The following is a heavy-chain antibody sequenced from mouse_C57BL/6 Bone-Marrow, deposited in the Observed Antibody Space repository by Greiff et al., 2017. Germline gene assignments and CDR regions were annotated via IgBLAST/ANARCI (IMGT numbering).Heavy chain of an antibody. Sequence: EVQRVESGGGLVQPGGSLKLSCAASGFTFSDYYLYWVRQTPEKRLEWVAYISNGGGSTYYPDTVKGRFTISRDNAKNTLYLQMSRQKSEDTAMYYCARQELRSYWYFDVWGTGTTVTVSS. CDR2: ISNGGGST. V-gene: IGHV5-12*01. CDR1: GFTFSDYY. CDR3: ARQELRSYWYFDV. D-gene: IGHD1-1*01. J-gene: IGHJ1*03.